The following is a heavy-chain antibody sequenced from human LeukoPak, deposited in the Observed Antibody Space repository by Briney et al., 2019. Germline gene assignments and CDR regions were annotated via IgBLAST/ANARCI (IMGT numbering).Heavy chain of an antibody. J-gene: IGHJ3*02. Sequence: GGSLRLSCAASGFTLNNYGMHWVRQAPGKGLEWVSIMSFDGSNKDYIDSVKGRFTISRDNSKNTLYLQMNSLRAEDTAVYYCARDHGGIAIWGQGTMVTVSS. CDR2: MSFDGSNK. V-gene: IGHV3-30*03. CDR3: ARDHGGIAI. D-gene: IGHD6-13*01. CDR1: GFTLNNYG.